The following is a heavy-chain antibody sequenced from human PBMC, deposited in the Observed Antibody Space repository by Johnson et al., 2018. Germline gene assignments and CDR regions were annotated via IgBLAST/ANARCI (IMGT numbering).Heavy chain of an antibody. D-gene: IGHD1-14*01. CDR1: GLTFDDYT. CDR3: VKEGGGVKEPSFQH. Sequence: VQLVESGGVVVEPGGSLGLSCAASGLTFDDYTMHWVRQTPGKALEGVSFITWDVGVTHYADFVKGRFTIARDNNKNSLSLQMNSLKTEDTALYYCVKEGGGVKEPSFQHWGQGTLVIVSS. V-gene: IGHV3-43*01. CDR2: ITWDVGVT. J-gene: IGHJ1*01.